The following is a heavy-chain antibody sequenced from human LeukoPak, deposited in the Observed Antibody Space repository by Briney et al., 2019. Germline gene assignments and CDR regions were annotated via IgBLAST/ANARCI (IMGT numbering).Heavy chain of an antibody. CDR3: ATGFREFNPDY. J-gene: IGHJ4*02. CDR1: GYTFTDYY. CDR2: VDPDDGET. Sequence: ASVKISCKVSGYTFTDYYMHWVQQAPGKGLEWMGLVDPDDGETIYAEKFQGRVTITADTSTDTAYMELSSLRSEDTAVYYCATGFREFNPDYWGQGTLVTVSS. V-gene: IGHV1-69-2*01. D-gene: IGHD3-10*01.